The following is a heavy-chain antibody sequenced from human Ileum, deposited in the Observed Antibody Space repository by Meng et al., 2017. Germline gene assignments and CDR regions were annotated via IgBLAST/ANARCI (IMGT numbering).Heavy chain of an antibody. Sequence: HLQQGGAGVSRASETLSLTCAVYGGSCSGYYWSWTRQPPGKGLEWIGEINHSGSTNYNPSLKSRVTISVDTSKNQFSLKLSSVTAADTAVYYCARGGPWFDPWGQGTLVTVSS. CDR3: ARGGPWFDP. CDR1: GGSCSGYY. V-gene: IGHV4-34*01. J-gene: IGHJ5*02. CDR2: INHSGST.